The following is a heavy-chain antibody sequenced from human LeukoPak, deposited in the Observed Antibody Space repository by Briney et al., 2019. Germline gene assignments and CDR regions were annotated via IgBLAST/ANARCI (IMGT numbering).Heavy chain of an antibody. J-gene: IGHJ4*02. CDR3: ASYYYDSSGYYFDY. D-gene: IGHD3-22*01. CDR1: GYTFTGYY. V-gene: IGHV1-2*02. Sequence: GASVKVSCKASGYTFTGYYMHWVRQAPGQGLEWRGWINPNSGGTNYAKKFQCRVTMTRNTPISTAYMELRRLRSDDTAVYYCASYYYDSSGYYFDYWGQGTLVTVSS. CDR2: INPNSGGT.